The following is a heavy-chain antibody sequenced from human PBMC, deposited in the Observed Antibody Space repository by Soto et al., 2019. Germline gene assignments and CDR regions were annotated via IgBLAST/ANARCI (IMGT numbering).Heavy chain of an antibody. V-gene: IGHV4-34*01. Sequence: PSETLSLTCAVYGGSFSGYYWSWIRQPPGKGLEWIGEINHSGSTNYNPSLKSRVTISVDTSKNQFSLKLSSVTAADTAEYYCARVRSWEYSGYGTPRDFDYWGQGTLVTVSS. CDR1: GGSFSGYY. D-gene: IGHD5-12*01. J-gene: IGHJ4*02. CDR2: INHSGST. CDR3: ARVRSWEYSGYGTPRDFDY.